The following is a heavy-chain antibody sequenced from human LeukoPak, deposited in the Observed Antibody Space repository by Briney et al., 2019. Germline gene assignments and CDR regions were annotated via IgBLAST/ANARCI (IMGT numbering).Heavy chain of an antibody. J-gene: IGHJ4*02. CDR2: ISTGGSTM. CDR3: ARDTSY. V-gene: IGHV3-48*01. D-gene: IGHD1-26*01. CDR1: GFTFSNYD. Sequence: PGESLRLSCAASGFTFSNYDMNWVRQAPGKGLEWVSYISTGGSTMYYVDSVKGRFTISRDNAKNSLYLQMNSLRAEDTAVYYCARDTSYWGQGILVTVSS.